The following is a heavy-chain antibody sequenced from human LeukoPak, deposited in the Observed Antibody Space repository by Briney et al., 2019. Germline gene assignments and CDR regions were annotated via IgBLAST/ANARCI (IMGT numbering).Heavy chain of an antibody. D-gene: IGHD3-22*01. J-gene: IGHJ4*02. CDR3: ARGLYDSSGYSFDY. CDR1: GFTVSSNY. V-gene: IGHV3-53*01. CDR2: IYSGGST. Sequence: GGSLRLSCAASGFTVSSNYMSWVRQAPGKGLEWVSVIYSGGSTYYADSVKGRFTISRDNSKNTLYLQMNSLRAEDTAVYYCARGLYDSSGYSFDYWGQGTLVTVSS.